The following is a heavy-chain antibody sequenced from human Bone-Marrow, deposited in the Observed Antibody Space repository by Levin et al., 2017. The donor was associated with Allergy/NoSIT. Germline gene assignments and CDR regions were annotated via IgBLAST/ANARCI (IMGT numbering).Heavy chain of an antibody. CDR2: ISYDGSNK. CDR3: AKDGGPTMVRGYMDV. CDR1: GFTFSSYG. D-gene: IGHD3-10*01. J-gene: IGHJ6*03. V-gene: IGHV3-30*18. Sequence: GGSLRLSCAASGFTFSSYGMHWVRQAPGKGLEWVAVISYDGSNKYYADSVKGRFTISRDNSKNTLYLQMNSLRAEDTAVYYCAKDGGPTMVRGYMDVWGKGTTVTVSS.